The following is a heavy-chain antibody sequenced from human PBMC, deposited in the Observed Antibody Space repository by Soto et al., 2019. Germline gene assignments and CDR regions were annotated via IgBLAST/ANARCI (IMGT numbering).Heavy chain of an antibody. CDR2: IYHSGRT. J-gene: IGHJ5*02. Sequence: QLQLQESGSGLVKPSQTLSLTGAVTGGAISSGGYSWSWIRRPPGKVLEWIGYIYHSGRTYYNPSLKSRVTISVARSKNQFSRQPSSVTASDTAVYYCARIPSTWGQGTLGTVSS. V-gene: IGHV4-30-2*01. CDR1: GGAISSGGYS. D-gene: IGHD2-21*01. CDR3: ARIPST.